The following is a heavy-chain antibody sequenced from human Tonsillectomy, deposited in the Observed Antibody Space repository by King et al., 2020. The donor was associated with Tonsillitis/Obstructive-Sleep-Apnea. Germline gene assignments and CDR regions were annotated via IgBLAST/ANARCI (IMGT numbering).Heavy chain of an antibody. J-gene: IGHJ5*02. CDR2: LSGSGGST. V-gene: IGHV3-23*04. Sequence: VQLVESGGGLVQPGGSLRLSCAASGFTFSSYAMSWVRQAPGKGLEWVSALSGSGGSTYYADSVKGRFTISRDNSKNTLYLQMNSLRAEDTAVYYCAKESCSSTSCYTEMYNWFDPWGQGTLVTVSS. D-gene: IGHD2-2*02. CDR3: AKESCSSTSCYTEMYNWFDP. CDR1: GFTFSSYA.